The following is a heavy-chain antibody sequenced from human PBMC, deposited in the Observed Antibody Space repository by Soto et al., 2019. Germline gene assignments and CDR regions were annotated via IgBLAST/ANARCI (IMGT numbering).Heavy chain of an antibody. CDR1: GFTFSSYA. Sequence: GGSLRLSCAASGFTFSSYAMTWVRQAPGKGLEWVSVFSGSGGSTYFADSVKGRFTTSRDNSKNTLYLQMNSLRAEDTAVYYCAFQGGYVGPFYYWGQGTLVTVSS. V-gene: IGHV3-23*01. CDR2: FSGSGGST. J-gene: IGHJ4*02. D-gene: IGHD3-9*01. CDR3: AFQGGYVGPFYY.